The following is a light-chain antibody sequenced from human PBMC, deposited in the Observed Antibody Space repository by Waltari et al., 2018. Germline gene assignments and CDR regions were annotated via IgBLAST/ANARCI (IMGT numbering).Light chain of an antibody. CDR1: TLSEQH. J-gene: IGLJ3*02. CDR3: QSADISGTWV. Sequence: SVSVSPRQTARITCFGDTLSEQHAYWYQQKPGQAPVLMIYKGVERPSGIPERFSGSRSGTTVTLIISGVQAEDEAEYYCQSADISGTWVFGGGTKLTVL. CDR2: KGV. V-gene: IGLV3-25*03.